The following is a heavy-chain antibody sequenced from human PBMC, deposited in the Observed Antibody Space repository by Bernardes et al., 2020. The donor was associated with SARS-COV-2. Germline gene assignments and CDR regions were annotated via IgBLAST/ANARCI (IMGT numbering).Heavy chain of an antibody. CDR1: GYSFTTYY. CDR3: ARDLYESRGFDY. D-gene: IGHD3-22*01. V-gene: IGHV1-46*01. J-gene: IGHJ4*02. CDR2: INPNGGGT. Sequence: ASVKVSCKASGYSFTTYYIHWVRQAPGQGLEWMGIINPNGGGTHYAQKFKDRVTLTRDTSTSTVYMGLSSLRSEDTAVYYCARDLYESRGFDYWGQGTLVTVSS.